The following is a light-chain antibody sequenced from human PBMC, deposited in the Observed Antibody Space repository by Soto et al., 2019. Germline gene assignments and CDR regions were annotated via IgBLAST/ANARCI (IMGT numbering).Light chain of an antibody. CDR2: GAS. J-gene: IGKJ2*01. Sequence: EIVMTQSPATLSVSPGERATLSCRASQSVSSNLAWYQQKPGPAPRLLIDGASTRPTGIPARFSGSGSGTEFTLTISSLKSEDFAVYYCQQYNNWPYTFGQGTKLEIK. CDR3: QQYNNWPYT. V-gene: IGKV3-15*01. CDR1: QSVSSN.